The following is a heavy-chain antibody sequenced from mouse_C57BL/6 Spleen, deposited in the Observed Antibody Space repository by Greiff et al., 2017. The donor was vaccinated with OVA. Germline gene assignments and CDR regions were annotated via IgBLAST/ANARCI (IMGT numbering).Heavy chain of an antibody. Sequence: VQLQQSGAELVKPGASVKLSCKASGYTFTEYTIHWVKQRPGQGLEWIGWFYPGSGSIKYNEKFKDKATLTADKSSSTVYMELSRLTSEDSAVYFGARHEGELRWVYYLDYWGQGTTLTVSS. CDR3: ARHEGELRWVYYLDY. CDR2: FYPGSGSI. J-gene: IGHJ2*01. CDR1: GYTFTEYT. D-gene: IGHD2-3*01. V-gene: IGHV1-62-2*01.